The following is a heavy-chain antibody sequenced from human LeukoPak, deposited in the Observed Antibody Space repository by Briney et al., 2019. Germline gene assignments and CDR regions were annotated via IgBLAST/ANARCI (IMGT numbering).Heavy chain of an antibody. CDR3: ARESLTWLQSRTSWFDP. CDR2: FYTSGST. V-gene: IGHV4-61*02. J-gene: IGHJ5*02. Sequence: SETLSLTCTVSGGSISSGTYYWSWIRQPAGKGLEWIGRFYTSGSTNYNPSLKSRVAISADTSKNQFSLKLSSVTAADTAVYYCARESLTWLQSRTSWFDPWGQGTLVTVSS. D-gene: IGHD5-24*01. CDR1: GGSISSGTYY.